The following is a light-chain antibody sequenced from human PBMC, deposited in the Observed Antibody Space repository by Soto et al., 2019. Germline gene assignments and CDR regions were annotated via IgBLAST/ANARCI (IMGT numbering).Light chain of an antibody. J-gene: IGKJ1*01. V-gene: IGKV3-11*01. Sequence: EIVLTQSPATLSLSPGERATLSCRASQSVSSYFAWYQQKPGQAPRLLIYDASNRATGIPARFSGSGSGTDFTLTISRLEPDDFAVYYCQQRGNWPVTFGQGTRVDI. CDR2: DAS. CDR1: QSVSSY. CDR3: QQRGNWPVT.